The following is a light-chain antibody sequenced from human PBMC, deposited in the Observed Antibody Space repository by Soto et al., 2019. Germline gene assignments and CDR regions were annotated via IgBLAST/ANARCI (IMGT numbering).Light chain of an antibody. J-gene: IGKJ2*03. CDR1: QSVSNN. CDR2: DAS. Sequence: EIVMTQSPATLSVSPGVRATLSCRASQSVSNNLAWYQQKPGQAPRLLIYDASTRATGIPARFSGSGSGMDFTLTISSLQSEDFAVYYCQQYNNWPLYSFGQGTRLEIK. CDR3: QQYNNWPLYS. V-gene: IGKV3-15*01.